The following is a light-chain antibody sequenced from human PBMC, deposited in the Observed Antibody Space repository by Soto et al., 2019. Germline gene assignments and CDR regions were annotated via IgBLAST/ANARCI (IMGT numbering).Light chain of an antibody. CDR1: QSVSSNY. V-gene: IGKV3-20*01. J-gene: IGKJ3*01. Sequence: EIVLTQSPGTLSLSPGGRASLSCRASQSVSSNYLAWYQQKPGQTPRLLIYGASSRATGIPDRFSGSGSGTDFTLTISRLEPEDFAIYYCQQYGNSPFTFGPGTTVDVK. CDR3: QQYGNSPFT. CDR2: GAS.